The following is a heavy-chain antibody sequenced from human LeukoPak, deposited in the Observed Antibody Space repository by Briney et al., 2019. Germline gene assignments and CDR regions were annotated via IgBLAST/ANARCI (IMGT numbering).Heavy chain of an antibody. J-gene: IGHJ3*02. CDR1: GYTFTSYD. Sequence: SVKVSCKASGYTFTSYDINWVRQAPGQGPEWMGRIIPILGIANYAQKFQGRVTITADKSTSTAYMELSSLRSEDTAVYYCARRGYGGAFDIWGQGTMVTVSS. CDR3: ARRGYGGAFDI. D-gene: IGHD5-18*01. CDR2: IIPILGIA. V-gene: IGHV1-69*04.